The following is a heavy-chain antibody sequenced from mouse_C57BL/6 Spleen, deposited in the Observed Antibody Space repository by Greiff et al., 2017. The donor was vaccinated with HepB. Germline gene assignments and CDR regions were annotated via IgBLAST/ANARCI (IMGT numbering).Heavy chain of an antibody. CDR2: IDPETGGT. Sequence: VKLQESGAELVRPGASVTLSCKASGYTFTDYEMHWVKQTPVHGLEWIGAIDPETGGTAYNQKFKGKAILTADKSSSTAYMELRSLTSEDSAVYYCTRGVVRYFDVWGTGTTVTVSS. J-gene: IGHJ1*03. CDR3: TRGVVRYFDV. CDR1: GYTFTDYE. D-gene: IGHD1-1*01. V-gene: IGHV1-15*01.